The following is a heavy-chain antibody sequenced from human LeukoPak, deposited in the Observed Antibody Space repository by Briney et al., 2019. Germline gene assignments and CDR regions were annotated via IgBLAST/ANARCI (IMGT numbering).Heavy chain of an antibody. Sequence: SETLSLTCTVSGGSISSYYWSWIRQPPGKGLEWIGYIYYSGSTNYNPSLKSRVTISVDTSKNQFSLKLSPVTAADTAVYYCAVWQQLVGKDAFDIWGQGTMVTVSS. CDR3: AVWQQLVGKDAFDI. CDR2: IYYSGST. CDR1: GGSISSYY. J-gene: IGHJ3*02. V-gene: IGHV4-59*08. D-gene: IGHD6-13*01.